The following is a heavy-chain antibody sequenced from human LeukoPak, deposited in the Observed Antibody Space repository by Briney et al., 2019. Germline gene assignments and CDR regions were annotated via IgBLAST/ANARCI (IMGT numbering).Heavy chain of an antibody. CDR1: GGSFSGYY. V-gene: IGHV4-34*01. Sequence: SETLSLTCAVYGGSFSGYYWSWIRQPPGKGLEWIGEINHSGSTNYNPALKSRVTISVDTSKNQFALKLTSVTAADTNMYYCARGHCSSTNCYLYPYYFDSWSQGTLVTVFS. CDR2: INHSGST. D-gene: IGHD2-2*01. CDR3: ARGHCSSTNCYLYPYYFDS. J-gene: IGHJ4*02.